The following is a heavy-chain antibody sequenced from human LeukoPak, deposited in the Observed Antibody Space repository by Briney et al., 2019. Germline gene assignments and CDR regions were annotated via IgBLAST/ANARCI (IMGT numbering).Heavy chain of an antibody. V-gene: IGHV1-2*02. CDR1: GYTFTGYY. CDR2: INPNSGGT. J-gene: IGHJ4*02. CDR3: ASGPRVVYSSGAG. Sequence: GASVKLSCKASGYTFTGYYMHWVRHAPGQGLEWMGWINPNSGGTNYAQKFQGRVTMTRDTSISTAYMELSRLRSDDSAVYYCASGPRVVYSSGAGWGQGTLVTVSS. D-gene: IGHD6-19*01.